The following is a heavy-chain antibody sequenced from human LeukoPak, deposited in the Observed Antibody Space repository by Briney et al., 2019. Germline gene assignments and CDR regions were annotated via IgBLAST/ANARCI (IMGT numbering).Heavy chain of an antibody. V-gene: IGHV3-21*01. Sequence: GGSLRLSCAASGFTFSSYSMNWVRQAPGKGLEWVSSISSSSSYIYYADSVKGRFTISRDNAKNSLYLQMNSLRAEDTAVYYCARECWNHRSFDYWGQGTLVTVSS. CDR1: GFTFSSYS. CDR2: ISSSSSYI. J-gene: IGHJ4*02. CDR3: ARECWNHRSFDY. D-gene: IGHD1-14*01.